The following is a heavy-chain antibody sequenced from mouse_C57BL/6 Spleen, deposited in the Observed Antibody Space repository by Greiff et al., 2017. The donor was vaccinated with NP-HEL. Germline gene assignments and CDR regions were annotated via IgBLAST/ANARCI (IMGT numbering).Heavy chain of an antibody. D-gene: IGHD1-1*01. CDR1: GFTFSSYA. Sequence: DVQLVESGGGLVKPGGSLKLSCAASGFTFSSYAMSWVRQTPEKRLEWVATISDGGSYTYYPDNVKGRFTISRDNAKNNLYLQMSHLKSEDTAMYYCARDPTVVATDAMDYWGQGTSVTVSS. V-gene: IGHV5-4*01. CDR3: ARDPTVVATDAMDY. J-gene: IGHJ4*01. CDR2: ISDGGSYT.